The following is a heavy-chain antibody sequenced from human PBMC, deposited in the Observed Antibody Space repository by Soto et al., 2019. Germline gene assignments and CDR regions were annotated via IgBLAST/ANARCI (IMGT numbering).Heavy chain of an antibody. CDR1: GGPFPNGGYY. CDR3: ARGDSQVSSVFDY. CDR2: THYSGDT. J-gene: IGHJ4*02. Sequence: QVQLQESGPGLVKPSQTLSLTCTVSGGPFPNGGYYWSWIRQEPGKGLEWIGYTHYSGDTSYNPSLRRRVTRSTDTSKTQFFLRLRSVTSADTAVYYCARGDSQVSSVFDYWGQGMLVTVSS. V-gene: IGHV4-31*03. D-gene: IGHD3-16*01.